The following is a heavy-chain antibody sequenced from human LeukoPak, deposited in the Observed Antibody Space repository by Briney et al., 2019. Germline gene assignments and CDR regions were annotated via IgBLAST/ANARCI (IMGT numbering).Heavy chain of an antibody. CDR1: GGSISSYY. V-gene: IGHV4-4*09. CDR3: ARKSPYCSSTSCYGTFDY. CDR2: IYTSGST. Sequence: SETLSLTCTVSGGSISSYYWSWTRQPPGKGLEWIGYIYTSGSTNYNPSLKSRVTISVDTSKNQFSLKLSSVTAADTAVYYCARKSPYCSSTSCYGTFDYWGQGTLVTVPS. J-gene: IGHJ4*02. D-gene: IGHD2-2*01.